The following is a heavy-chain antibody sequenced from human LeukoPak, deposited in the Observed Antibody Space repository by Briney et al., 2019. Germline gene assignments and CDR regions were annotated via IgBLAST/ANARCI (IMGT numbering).Heavy chain of an antibody. CDR3: VKEGGIVGDEY. V-gene: IGHV3-23*01. D-gene: IGHD1-26*01. Sequence: GGCLRLSCAASGFNFYRNSMSWVRQAPGKGLEWVSAISADGTRPYYADSVKGRFTISRDNSKNTVHLQMNSLRVEDTAIYYCVKEGGIVGDEYWGQGALVTVSS. J-gene: IGHJ4*02. CDR2: ISADGTRP. CDR1: GFNFYRNS.